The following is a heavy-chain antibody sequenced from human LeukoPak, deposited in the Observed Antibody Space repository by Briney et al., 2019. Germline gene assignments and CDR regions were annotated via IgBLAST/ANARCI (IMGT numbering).Heavy chain of an antibody. Sequence: GRSLRLSCAASGFTVSSNYMSWVRQAPGKGLEWVSVIYSGGSTYYADSVKGRFTISRDNSKNTLYLQMNSLRAEDTAVYYCARDAVLGDAFDIWGQGTMVTVSS. CDR1: GFTVSSNY. CDR3: ARDAVLGDAFDI. CDR2: IYSGGST. V-gene: IGHV3-66*01. J-gene: IGHJ3*02. D-gene: IGHD3-10*01.